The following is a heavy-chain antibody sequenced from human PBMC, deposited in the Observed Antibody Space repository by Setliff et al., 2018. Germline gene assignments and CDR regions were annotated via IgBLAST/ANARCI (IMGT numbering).Heavy chain of an antibody. V-gene: IGHV4-39*01. D-gene: IGHD2-15*01. CDR2: INYSGIT. Sequence: TLSLTCTVSGGSISSGSYYWCWIRQPAGKGLEWIGSINYSGITYYSPSLKSRVIVSVDTSKNQFSLKLSSVTAADTAVYYCARLPGYCNGGNCYGYYTFDIWGQGTMVTVSS. CDR1: GGSISSGSYY. CDR3: ARLPGYCNGGNCYGYYTFDI. J-gene: IGHJ3*02.